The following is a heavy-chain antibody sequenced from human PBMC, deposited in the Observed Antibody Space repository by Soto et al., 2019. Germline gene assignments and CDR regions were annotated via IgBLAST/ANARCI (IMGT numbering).Heavy chain of an antibody. CDR1: GSSISSSSYY. Sequence: SETLSLTCTVSGSSISSSSYYWGWIRQPPGKGLEWIGSIYYSGSTYYNPSLKSRVTISVDTSKNQFSLKLSSVTAADTAVYYCARHSRFTVTIDYWGQGTLVTVSS. CDR2: IYYSGST. V-gene: IGHV4-39*01. CDR3: ARHSRFTVTIDY. D-gene: IGHD4-4*01. J-gene: IGHJ4*02.